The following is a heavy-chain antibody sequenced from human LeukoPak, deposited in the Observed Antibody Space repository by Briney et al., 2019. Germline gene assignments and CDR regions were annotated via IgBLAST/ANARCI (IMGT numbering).Heavy chain of an antibody. J-gene: IGHJ4*02. CDR3: AKGLRYFDWIIDY. CDR2: ISGSGGGT. V-gene: IGHV3-23*01. Sequence: GGSLRLSCAASGFTFSRYGMSWVRQAPGKGLEWVSGISGSGGGTYYADSVKGRFTISRDNSKNTLYLQMNSLRAEDTAVYYCAKGLRYFDWIIDYWGQGTLVTGSS. D-gene: IGHD3-9*01. CDR1: GFTFSRYG.